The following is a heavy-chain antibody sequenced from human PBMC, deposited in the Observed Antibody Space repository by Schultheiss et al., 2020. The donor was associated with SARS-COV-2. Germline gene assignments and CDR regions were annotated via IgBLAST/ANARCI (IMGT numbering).Heavy chain of an antibody. V-gene: IGHV4-34*01. CDR3: ARGPYYDFWSGPYYYYGMDV. Sequence: SQTLSLTCAVYGGSISSYYWSWIRQHPGKGLEWIGEIYHSGSTNYNPSLKSRVTISVDTSKNQFSLKLSSVTAADTAVYYCARGPYYDFWSGPYYYYGMDVWGQGTTVTVSS. CDR2: IYHSGST. J-gene: IGHJ6*02. D-gene: IGHD3-3*01. CDR1: GGSISSYY.